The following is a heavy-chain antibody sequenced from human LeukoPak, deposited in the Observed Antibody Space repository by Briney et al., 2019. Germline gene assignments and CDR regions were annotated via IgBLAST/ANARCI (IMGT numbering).Heavy chain of an antibody. CDR2: ISGGST. V-gene: IGHV3-23*01. J-gene: IGHJ4*02. CDR3: AKDLMIAAARTYYFDY. Sequence: PGGSLRLSCAASGFTFSSYAMSWVRQAPGKGLEWVSAISGGSTYYADSVKGRFTISRDNSKNTLYLQMNSLRAEDTAVYYCAKDLMIAAARTYYFDYWGQGTLVTVSS. D-gene: IGHD6-13*01. CDR1: GFTFSSYA.